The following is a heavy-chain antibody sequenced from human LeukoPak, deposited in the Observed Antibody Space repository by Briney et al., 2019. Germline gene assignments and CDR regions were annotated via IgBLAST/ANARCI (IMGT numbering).Heavy chain of an antibody. CDR2: MYYSGIF. V-gene: IGHV4-59*13. CDR1: APSLRGYY. D-gene: IGHD2-8*01. J-gene: IGHJ3*02. CDR3: ARVPLTGVSLES. Sequence: QCPSLAWTVVAPSLRGYYGSCVRQPPGKGLEWNRYMYYSGIFTYNPSHKSRVPISGDTPKIHVSLDLSYVRPADTSVYYGARVPLTGVSLESWGQGSIVTVSS.